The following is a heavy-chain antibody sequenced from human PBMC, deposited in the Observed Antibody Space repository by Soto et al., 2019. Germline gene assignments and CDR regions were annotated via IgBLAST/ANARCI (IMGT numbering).Heavy chain of an antibody. V-gene: IGHV3-30*18. D-gene: IGHD6-19*01. Sequence: PGESLKISCAPSGFTFSSYGMHWVRQAPGKGLEWVAVISYDGSNKYYADSVKGRFTISRDNSKNTLYLQMDSLRAEDTAVYYCAKDRPRIAVAAPPDYWGQGTLVTVSS. CDR3: AKDRPRIAVAAPPDY. CDR1: GFTFSSYG. CDR2: ISYDGSNK. J-gene: IGHJ4*02.